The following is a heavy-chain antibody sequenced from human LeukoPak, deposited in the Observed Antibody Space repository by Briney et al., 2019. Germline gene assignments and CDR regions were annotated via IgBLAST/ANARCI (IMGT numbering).Heavy chain of an antibody. V-gene: IGHV4-34*01. Sequence: SETLSLTCAVYGGSFSGYYWSWIRQPPGKGLEWIGEINHSGSTNYNPSLRSRVTISVDTSKNQFSLKLSSVTAADTAVYYCARGGWAAQPGRYYGMDVWGQGTTVTVSS. CDR2: INHSGST. D-gene: IGHD1-26*01. CDR3: ARGGWAAQPGRYYGMDV. CDR1: GGSFSGYY. J-gene: IGHJ6*02.